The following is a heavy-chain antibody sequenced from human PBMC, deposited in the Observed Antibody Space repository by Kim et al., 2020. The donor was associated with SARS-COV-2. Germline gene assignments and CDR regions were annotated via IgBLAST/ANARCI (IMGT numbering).Heavy chain of an antibody. J-gene: IGHJ6*02. CDR3: ARRRQGGMDV. Sequence: TNSSPSFQGQVTSSADKSISTAYLQWSSLKASDTAMYYCARRRQGGMDVWGQGTTVTVSS. V-gene: IGHV5-10-1*01. CDR2: T.